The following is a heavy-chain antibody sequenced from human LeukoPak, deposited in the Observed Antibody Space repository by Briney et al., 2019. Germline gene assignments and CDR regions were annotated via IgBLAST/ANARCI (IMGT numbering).Heavy chain of an antibody. CDR2: IWYDGSNK. Sequence: PGGSLRLSCAASGFTFSSYWMDWVRQAPGKGLEWVAVIWYDGSNKYYADSVKGRFTISRDNSKNTLYLQMNSLRAEDTAVYYCARAGGSRDAFDIWGQGTMVTVSS. CDR3: ARAGGSRDAFDI. D-gene: IGHD1-26*01. V-gene: IGHV3-33*08. J-gene: IGHJ3*02. CDR1: GFTFSSYW.